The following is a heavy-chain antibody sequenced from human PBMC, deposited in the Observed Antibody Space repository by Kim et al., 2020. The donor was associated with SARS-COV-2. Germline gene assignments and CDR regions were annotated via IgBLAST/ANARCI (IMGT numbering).Heavy chain of an antibody. CDR2: IYYSGST. J-gene: IGHJ4*02. CDR1: GGSVSSGSYY. Sequence: SETLSLTCTVSGGSVSSGSYYWSWIRQPPGKGLEWIGYIYYSGSTNYNPSLKSRVTISVDTSKNQFSLKLSSVTAADTAVYYCARVKRRCSSTSCYHYFDYWGQGTLVTVSS. CDR3: ARVKRRCSSTSCYHYFDY. D-gene: IGHD2-2*01. V-gene: IGHV4-61*01.